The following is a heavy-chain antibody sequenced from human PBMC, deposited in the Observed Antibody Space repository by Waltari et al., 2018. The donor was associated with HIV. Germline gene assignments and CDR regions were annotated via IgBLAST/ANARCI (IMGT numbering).Heavy chain of an antibody. CDR1: GFRFSDYN. CDR2: IGSLQNFI. CDR3: ARGPSSGWSWFDP. D-gene: IGHD6-19*01. Sequence: EVRLLESGGGLVRPGGSLRLSSAASGFRFSDYNMNWVRQGPGKGLEWVASIGSLQNFIHYADSVKGRFTVSRDNAKNSLYLQMNSLTAEDTAVYYCARGPSSGWSWFDPWGQGTLVTVSS. V-gene: IGHV3-21*01. J-gene: IGHJ5*02.